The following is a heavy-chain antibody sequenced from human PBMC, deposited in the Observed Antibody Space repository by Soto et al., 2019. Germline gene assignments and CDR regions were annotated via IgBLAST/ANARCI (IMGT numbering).Heavy chain of an antibody. Sequence: QVHLVQSGAEVKKHGPSVKVSCKGSGYTFTSYGITWVRQAPGQGLEWMGWISAHNGNTDYAQKLQGRVTVTRDTPTSTAYMELRSLRSDDTAVYYCARGRYGDYWGQGAMLTVSS. D-gene: IGHD1-1*01. CDR3: ARGRYGDY. J-gene: IGHJ4*02. CDR2: ISAHNGNT. V-gene: IGHV1-18*01. CDR1: GYTFTSYG.